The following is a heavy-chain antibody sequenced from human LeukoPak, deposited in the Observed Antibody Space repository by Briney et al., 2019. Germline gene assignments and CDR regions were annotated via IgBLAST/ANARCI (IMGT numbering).Heavy chain of an antibody. CDR2: INTDGSST. CDR1: GFTFSSYS. CDR3: ARDPKNNYFDY. V-gene: IGHV3-74*01. J-gene: IGHJ4*02. Sequence: GGSLRLSCEASGFTFSSYSMNWVRQAPGKGLVWVSRINTDGSSTTYADSVKGRFTLSRDNARNTLFLQMNSLRAEDTAVYYCARDPKNNYFDYWGQGTLVTVSS.